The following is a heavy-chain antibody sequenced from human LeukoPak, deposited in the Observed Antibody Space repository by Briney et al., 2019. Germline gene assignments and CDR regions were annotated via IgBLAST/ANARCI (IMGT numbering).Heavy chain of an antibody. CDR3: ASRSSGYYYGMDV. J-gene: IGHJ6*02. V-gene: IGHV4-59*01. CDR1: GGSISSYY. D-gene: IGHD6-6*01. CDR2: IDYSGST. Sequence: SETLSLTCTVSGGSISSYYWSWIRQPPGKGLEWIGYIDYSGSTNYNPSLKSRVTISVDTSKNQFSLKLSSVTAADTAVYSCASRSSGYYYGMDVWGQGTTVTVSS.